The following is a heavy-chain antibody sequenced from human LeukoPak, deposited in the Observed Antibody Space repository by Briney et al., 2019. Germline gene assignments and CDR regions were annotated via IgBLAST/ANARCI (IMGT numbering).Heavy chain of an antibody. CDR3: ARDVGVSGNYYENAISSWFDP. D-gene: IGHD1-26*01. J-gene: IGHJ5*02. Sequence: GGSLRLSCAASGFTLSDYYMNWIRQAPGKGLEWVSYISSSGSTIYYADSVKGRFTISRDNAKNSLYLQMNALRAEDTALYYCARDVGVSGNYYENAISSWFDPWGQGALVTVSS. CDR1: GFTLSDYY. V-gene: IGHV3-11*04. CDR2: ISSSGSTI.